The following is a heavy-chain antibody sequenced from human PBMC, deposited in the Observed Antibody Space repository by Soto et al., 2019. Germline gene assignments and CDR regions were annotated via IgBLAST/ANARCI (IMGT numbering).Heavy chain of an antibody. D-gene: IGHD3-10*01. CDR3: AKDIYVYGSGSSTDS. J-gene: IGHJ4*02. V-gene: IGHV3-30*18. CDR1: GFTFRSYG. CDR2: ITYDGSNK. Sequence: QVQLVESGGGVVQPGRSLRLSCAASGFTFRSYGMHWVRQPPGKGLEWVAVITYDGSNKYYGDSVEGRFTISRDNSKNTLYLQMNRLRAEDTAVYYFAKDIYVYGSGSSTDSWGQGTLVTVSS.